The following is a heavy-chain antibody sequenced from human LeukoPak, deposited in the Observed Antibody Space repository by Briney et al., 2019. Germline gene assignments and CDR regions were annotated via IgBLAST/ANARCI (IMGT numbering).Heavy chain of an antibody. CDR1: GFTFDDYA. J-gene: IGHJ4*02. V-gene: IGHV3-9*01. D-gene: IGHD6-13*01. CDR2: ISWNSGSI. CDR3: ARGGYSSGWYEWAYYFDY. Sequence: PGGSLRLSCAASGFTFDDYAMHWVRQAPGKGLEWVSGISWNSGSIGYADSVKGRFTISRDNAKNSLYLQMNSLRAEDTAVYYCARGGYSSGWYEWAYYFDYWGQGTLVTVSS.